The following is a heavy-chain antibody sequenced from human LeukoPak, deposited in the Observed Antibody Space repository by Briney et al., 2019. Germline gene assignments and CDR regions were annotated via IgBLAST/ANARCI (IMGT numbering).Heavy chain of an antibody. D-gene: IGHD3-16*01. J-gene: IGHJ4*02. CDR1: GFTFSTYA. Sequence: GGSLRLSCAASGFTFSTYAMHWVRQAPGKGLEWVAVISYDGSNKYYADSVKGRFTISRDNSKNTLYLQMNSLRAEDTAVYYWGRPKLGSGETPDSFASGGRGPLATVPS. V-gene: IGHV3-30*01. CDR2: ISYDGSNK. CDR3: GRPKLGSGETPDSFAS.